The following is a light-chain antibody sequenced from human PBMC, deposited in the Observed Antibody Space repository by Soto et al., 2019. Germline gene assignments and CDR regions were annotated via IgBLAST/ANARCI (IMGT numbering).Light chain of an antibody. CDR1: SGSIASNY. CDR2: EDN. V-gene: IGLV6-57*03. J-gene: IGLJ3*02. CDR3: QSYDSSSQV. Sequence: NFMLTQPHSVSESPGKTVTISCTRSSGSIASNYVQWYQQRPGSAPTTVIYEDNQRPSGVPDRFSGSIDSSSNSASLTISGLKTEDEADYYCQSYDSSSQVFGGGNKVTVL.